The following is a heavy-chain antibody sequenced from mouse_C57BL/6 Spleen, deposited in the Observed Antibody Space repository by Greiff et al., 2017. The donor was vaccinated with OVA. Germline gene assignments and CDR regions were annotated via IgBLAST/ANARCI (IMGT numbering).Heavy chain of an antibody. Sequence: VQLQQPGAELVMPGASVKLSCKASGYTFTSYWMHWVKQRPGQGLEWIGEIDPSDSYTNYNQKFKGKSTLTVDKSSSTAYMQLSSLTSEDSAVYYCARSGGNYEGYFDYWGQGTTLTVSS. CDR3: ARSGGNYEGYFDY. CDR1: GYTFTSYW. D-gene: IGHD2-1*01. CDR2: IDPSDSYT. J-gene: IGHJ2*01. V-gene: IGHV1-69*01.